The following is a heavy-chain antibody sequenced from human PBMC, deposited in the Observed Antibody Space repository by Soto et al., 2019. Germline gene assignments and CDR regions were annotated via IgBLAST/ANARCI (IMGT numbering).Heavy chain of an antibody. D-gene: IGHD3-3*01. CDR3: PRGGGHYDRPV. CDR1: GLDFSDSA. CDR2: IRSKTNDYAT. J-gene: IGHJ6*02. V-gene: IGHV3-73*02. Sequence: EVQLVESGGGLVQPGGSLKLSCAVSGLDFSDSAMHWVRQASGKGLEWVGRIRSKTNDYATAYGASVEGRFIISREDSKNTAYLHMNILKTEDSAVYYCPRGGGHYDRPVWGQGTTVIVSS.